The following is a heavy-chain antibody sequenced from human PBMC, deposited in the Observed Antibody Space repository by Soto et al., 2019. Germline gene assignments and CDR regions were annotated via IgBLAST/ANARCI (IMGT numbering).Heavy chain of an antibody. CDR1: GFTFSSYG. J-gene: IGHJ4*02. Sequence: GGSLRLSCAASGFTFSSYGMHWVRQAPGKGLEWVAGISWNSGSVGYADSVKGRFTISRDNAKNSLYLQMNSLRDEDTAFYYCAKDGVYYGSGSFYYFDYWGQGTLVTVSS. D-gene: IGHD3-10*01. CDR2: ISWNSGSV. CDR3: AKDGVYYGSGSFYYFDY. V-gene: IGHV3-9*01.